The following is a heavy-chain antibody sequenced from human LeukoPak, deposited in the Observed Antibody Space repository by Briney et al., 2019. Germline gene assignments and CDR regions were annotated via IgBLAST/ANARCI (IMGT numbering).Heavy chain of an antibody. V-gene: IGHV3-30*03. CDR2: ISYDGSNK. D-gene: IGHD1-7*01. Sequence: GRSLRLSCAASGFTFSSYGMHWVRQAPGKGLEWVAVISYDGSNKYYADSVKGRFTISRDNSKNTLYLQMNSLRAEDMAVYYCASPKTGTTDYYYYGMDVWGQGTTVTVSS. CDR3: ASPKTGTTDYYYYGMDV. J-gene: IGHJ6*02. CDR1: GFTFSSYG.